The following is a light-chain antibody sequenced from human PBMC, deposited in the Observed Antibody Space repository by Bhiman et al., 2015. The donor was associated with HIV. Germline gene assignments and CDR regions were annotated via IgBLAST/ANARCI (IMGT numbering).Light chain of an antibody. J-gene: IGLJ3*02. CDR1: SSNIGADYH. Sequence: QSVLTQPPSVSGAPGQRITISCTGSSSNIGADYHVHWYQQLPGTAPKLLIYANTNRPSGIPDRFSGSSSGNTASLTFTGAQAEDEADYYCNSRDTSGNHWVFGGGTKLTVL. CDR3: NSRDTSGNHWV. CDR2: ANT. V-gene: IGLV1-40*01.